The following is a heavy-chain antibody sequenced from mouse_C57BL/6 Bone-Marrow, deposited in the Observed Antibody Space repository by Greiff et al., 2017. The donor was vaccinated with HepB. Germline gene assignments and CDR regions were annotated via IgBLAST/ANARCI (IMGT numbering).Heavy chain of an antibody. CDR3: AREGDYGSSRDY. CDR2: IYPGDGNT. V-gene: IGHV1-82*01. J-gene: IGHJ2*01. Sequence: VQLQESGPELVKPGASVKISCKASGYAFSSSWMNWVKQRPGQGLDWIGRIYPGDGNTNYNGKFKGRATLIAEKSSSTAYMQLSSLTSEDSAVYFCAREGDYGSSRDYWGQGTTLTVSS. CDR1: GYAFSSSW. D-gene: IGHD1-1*01.